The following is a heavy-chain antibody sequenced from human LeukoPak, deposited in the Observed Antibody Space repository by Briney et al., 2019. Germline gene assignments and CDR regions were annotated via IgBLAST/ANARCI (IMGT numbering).Heavy chain of an antibody. CDR3: ARDREDVSSGWWGDDYAFDI. Sequence: PRGALRLSCAASGFTFSSDSMNWVRQAPGEGLEWVSSISSGSSYIYYADSMKGRFTISRDNAKNSLYLQMNSLRAEDTAVYYCARDREDVSSGWWGDDYAFDIWGQGTMVTVAS. V-gene: IGHV3-21*01. CDR1: GFTFSSDS. CDR2: ISSGSSYI. J-gene: IGHJ3*02. D-gene: IGHD6-19*01.